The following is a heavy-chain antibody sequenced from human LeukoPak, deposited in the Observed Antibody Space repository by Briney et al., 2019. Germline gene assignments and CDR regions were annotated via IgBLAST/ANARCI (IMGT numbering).Heavy chain of an antibody. Sequence: PGGSLRLSCAASGFTFSSYWMTWVRQAPGKGLEWVANIKQDGSEKYYVDSVKGRFTISRDNAKNSLYLQMNSLRAEDTAVYYCATLRRYCSSTSCDMIFDYWGQGTLVTVSS. J-gene: IGHJ4*02. V-gene: IGHV3-7*01. CDR2: IKQDGSEK. CDR3: ATLRRYCSSTSCDMIFDY. D-gene: IGHD2-2*02. CDR1: GFTFSSYW.